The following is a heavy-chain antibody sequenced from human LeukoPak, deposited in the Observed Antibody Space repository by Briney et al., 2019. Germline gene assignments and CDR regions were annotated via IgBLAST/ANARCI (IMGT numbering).Heavy chain of an antibody. Sequence: GGSLRLSCAASGFTVSTNYMSWVRQAPGKKLEWVSDIYSDGSTFYADSVKGRFTISRDNSKNTLYLQMNSLRAEDTAVYHCARYDFILISYFDLWGRGTLVIVSS. V-gene: IGHV3-53*01. CDR1: GFTVSTNY. CDR3: ARYDFILISYFDL. CDR2: IYSDGST. J-gene: IGHJ2*01. D-gene: IGHD3-3*01.